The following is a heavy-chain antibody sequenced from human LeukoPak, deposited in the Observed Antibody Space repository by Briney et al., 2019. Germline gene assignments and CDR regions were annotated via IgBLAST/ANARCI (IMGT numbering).Heavy chain of an antibody. CDR2: IYYSGST. D-gene: IGHD2-15*01. Sequence: SETLSLTCTVSGGSISSYYWSWIRQPPGKGLEWIGYIYYSGSTNYNPSLKSRVTISVDTSKNQFSLKLSSVTAADTAVYYCARDPHQYCSGGSCYYNWFDPWGQGTLVTVSS. V-gene: IGHV4-59*01. CDR1: GGSISSYY. J-gene: IGHJ5*02. CDR3: ARDPHQYCSGGSCYYNWFDP.